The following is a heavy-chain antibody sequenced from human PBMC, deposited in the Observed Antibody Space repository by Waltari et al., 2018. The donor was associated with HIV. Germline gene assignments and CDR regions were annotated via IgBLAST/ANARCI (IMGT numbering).Heavy chain of an antibody. CDR2: ISGSDGNT. Sequence: EVQLVESGGGLVQPGGSLRLSCGASGLALRSYVRSWVRQAPGKGLEWVSTISGSDGNTYYPDSVQGRFTISRDNSKNTLFLQLNSLRAEDTAVYYCAILIAAAGDFDYWGQGTLVTVSS. V-gene: IGHV3-23*04. CDR3: AILIAAAGDFDY. J-gene: IGHJ4*02. CDR1: GLALRSYV. D-gene: IGHD6-13*01.